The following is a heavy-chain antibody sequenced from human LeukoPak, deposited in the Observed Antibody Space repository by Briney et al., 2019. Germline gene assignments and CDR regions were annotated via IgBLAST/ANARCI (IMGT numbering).Heavy chain of an antibody. CDR2: IWYDGSNK. D-gene: IGHD3-10*01. J-gene: IGHJ5*02. CDR1: GFTFSSYG. Sequence: GGSLRLSCAASGFTFSSYGMHWVRQAPGKGLEWVAVIWYDGSNKYYADSVKGRFTISRDNSKNTLYLQMNSLRAEDTAVYYCARAVWFYNWFDPWGQGTLVTVSS. CDR3: ARAVWFYNWFDP. V-gene: IGHV3-33*01.